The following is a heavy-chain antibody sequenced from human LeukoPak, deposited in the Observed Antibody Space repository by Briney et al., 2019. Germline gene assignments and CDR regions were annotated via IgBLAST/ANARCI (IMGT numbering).Heavy chain of an antibody. J-gene: IGHJ4*02. CDR2: ISAYNGNT. D-gene: IGHD3-22*01. CDR1: GCTFTSYG. CDR3: ARVSPLDYYDSSGYYDY. V-gene: IGHV1-18*01. Sequence: GASVKVSCKASGCTFTSYGISWVRQAPGRGLEWMGWISAYNGNTNYAQKLQGRVTMTTDTSTSTAYMELRSLRSDDTAVYYCARVSPLDYYDSSGYYDYRGQGTLVTVSS.